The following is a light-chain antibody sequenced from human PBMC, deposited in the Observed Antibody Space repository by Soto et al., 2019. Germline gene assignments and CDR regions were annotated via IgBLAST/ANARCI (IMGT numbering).Light chain of an antibody. CDR2: DAY. CDR3: QQYASLPRT. Sequence: DIQMTQSPSPLSASVGDRVTITCQASQDIRNYLNWYQQKPGKAPNLLIYDAYKLETGVPARFSGSGYGTDFTFTISSLQPEDIATYFCQQYASLPRTFVPGTKVDIK. CDR1: QDIRNY. V-gene: IGKV1-33*01. J-gene: IGKJ3*01.